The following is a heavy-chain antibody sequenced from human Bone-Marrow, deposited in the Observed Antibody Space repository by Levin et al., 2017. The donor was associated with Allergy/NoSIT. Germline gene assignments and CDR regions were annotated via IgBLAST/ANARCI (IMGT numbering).Heavy chain of an antibody. CDR1: GGTFSSYA. D-gene: IGHD5-12*01. V-gene: IGHV1-69*06. J-gene: IGHJ1*01. CDR3: ARGIGYSGYDYAEYFQH. Sequence: KISCKASGGTFSSYAISWVRQAPGQGLEWMGGIIPIFGTANYAQKFQGRVTITADKSTSTAYMELSSLRSEDTAVYYCARGIGYSGYDYAEYFQHWGQGTLVTVSS. CDR2: IIPIFGTA.